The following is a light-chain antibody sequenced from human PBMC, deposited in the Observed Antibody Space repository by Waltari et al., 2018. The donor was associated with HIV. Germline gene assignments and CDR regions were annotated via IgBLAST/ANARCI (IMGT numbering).Light chain of an antibody. J-gene: IGKJ4*01. CDR1: QSVNTA. CDR2: GAS. Sequence: EVVLTQSPATLSLSPGERATLSCRASQSVNTALAWYQQKPGQAPRLLIYGASSRATGIPDRFSGSWSGTYFTLTISRLEPEDFAVYYCQQYGSSPLTFGGGTNVEIK. V-gene: IGKV3-20*01. CDR3: QQYGSSPLT.